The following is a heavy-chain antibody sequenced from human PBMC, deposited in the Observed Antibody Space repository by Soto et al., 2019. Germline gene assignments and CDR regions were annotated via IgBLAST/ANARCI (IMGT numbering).Heavy chain of an antibody. Sequence: GGSLRLSCAASGFTFSNYAMSWVRQAPGKGLEWVSAISGSGGSTYYADSVKGRFTISRDNSKNTLYLQMNSLRAEDTAVYYCAKVQPYPVWSGYFRPWGQGTLVTVSS. J-gene: IGHJ4*02. CDR1: GFTFSNYA. CDR2: ISGSGGST. V-gene: IGHV3-23*01. CDR3: AKVQPYPVWSGYFRP. D-gene: IGHD3-3*01.